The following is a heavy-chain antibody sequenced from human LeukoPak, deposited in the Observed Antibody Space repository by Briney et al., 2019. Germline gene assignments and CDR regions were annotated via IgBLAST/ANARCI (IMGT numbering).Heavy chain of an antibody. CDR3: ARDVPSWGLL. Sequence: NPSETLSLTCTVSGGSISGYYWSWIRQPAGKGLEWIGRIYTSATNYNPSLKSRVTMSLDTSKNQVSLRLSSVTATDTAVYYCARDVPSWGLLWGQGTLVTVSS. D-gene: IGHD7-27*01. CDR1: GGSISGYY. CDR2: IYTSAT. J-gene: IGHJ4*02. V-gene: IGHV4-4*07.